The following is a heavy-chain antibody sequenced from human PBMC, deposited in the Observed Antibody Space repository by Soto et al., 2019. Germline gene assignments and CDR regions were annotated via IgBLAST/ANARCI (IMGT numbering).Heavy chain of an antibody. CDR1: GFTFSSYA. Sequence: GGSLRLSCAASGFTFSSYAMSWVRQAPGKGLERVSAISGSGGSTYYADSVKGRFTISRDNSKNTLYLQMNSLRAEDTNVYNRVKAPVYYDFWSVYYDIGGNGTLVTVSS. CDR2: ISGSGGST. D-gene: IGHD3-3*01. V-gene: IGHV3-23*01. CDR3: VKAPVYYDFWSVYYDI. J-gene: IGHJ3*02.